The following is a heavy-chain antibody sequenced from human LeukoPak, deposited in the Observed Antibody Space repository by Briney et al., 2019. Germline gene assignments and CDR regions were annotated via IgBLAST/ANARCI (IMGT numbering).Heavy chain of an antibody. CDR2: IYYSGST. Sequence: SETLSLTCTVSGGSISSYYWSWIRQPPGKGLEWIGYIYYSGSTNYNPSLKSRVTISVDTSKNQFSLKLSSVTAADTAVYYCARHGWEMATIPDFDYWGQGTLVTVSS. J-gene: IGHJ4*02. CDR3: ARHGWEMATIPDFDY. D-gene: IGHD5-24*01. CDR1: GGSISSYY. V-gene: IGHV4-59*08.